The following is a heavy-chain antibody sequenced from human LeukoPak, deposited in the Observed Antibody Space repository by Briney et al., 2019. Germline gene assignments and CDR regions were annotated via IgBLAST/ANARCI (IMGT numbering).Heavy chain of an antibody. CDR2: IYYSGST. Sequence: PSETLSLTCTVSGGSIGSSTYYWGWIRQPPGKGLELIGTIYYSGSTYYNPTLKSRVTISLDTSKNHFSPKLSSVTAADTAVYYCARLRHSYGSPYYFDYWGQGTLVTVSS. CDR3: ARLRHSYGSPYYFDY. J-gene: IGHJ4*02. CDR1: GGSIGSSTYY. D-gene: IGHD5-18*01. V-gene: IGHV4-39*01.